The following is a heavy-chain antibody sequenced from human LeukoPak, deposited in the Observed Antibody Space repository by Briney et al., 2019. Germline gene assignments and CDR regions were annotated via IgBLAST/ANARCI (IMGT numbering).Heavy chain of an antibody. CDR2: IYVNGIT. J-gene: IGHJ2*01. V-gene: IGHV4-4*08. CDR1: GGSMFNYY. D-gene: IGHD3-22*01. CDR3: ARRAYYDSSGYHPTSGYFDL. Sequence: SETLSLTYTVSGGSMFNYYWNWIRQPPGKGLEWIGYIYVNGITNYSPSLRSRGTISIATSKNQFSLRLTSVTAADTAMYYCARRAYYDSSGYHPTSGYFDLWGRGTLVSVSS.